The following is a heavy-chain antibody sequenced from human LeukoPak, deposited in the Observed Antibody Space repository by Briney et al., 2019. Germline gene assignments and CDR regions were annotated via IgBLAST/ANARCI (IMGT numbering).Heavy chain of an antibody. CDR2: IKVDGSEK. CDR3: ARVSLSSGCLSN. V-gene: IGHV3-7*01. D-gene: IGHD6-19*01. CDR1: GLTCSNYW. Sequence: PGGSLRLSCAASGLTCSNYWMTWVRQAPGEGLEWVAKIKVDGSEKSYADSVKGRFTISRDNAKNTLFLQMNGLRAEDTAVYYCARVSLSSGCLSNWGQGTLVTVSS. J-gene: IGHJ4*02.